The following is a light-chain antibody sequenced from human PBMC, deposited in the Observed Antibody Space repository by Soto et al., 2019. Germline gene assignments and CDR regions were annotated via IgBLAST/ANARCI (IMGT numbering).Light chain of an antibody. CDR2: EVT. J-gene: IGLJ2*01. CDR3: SSYVGSNIL. Sequence: QSVLTQPPSASGSPGQSVTISCTGTSSDVGGYNYVSWYQQHPGKAPKLMIYEVTKRPSAVPDRFSGSKSGNTASLTVSGLQAEDEADYYCSSYVGSNILFGGGTQLTVL. V-gene: IGLV2-8*01. CDR1: SSDVGGYNY.